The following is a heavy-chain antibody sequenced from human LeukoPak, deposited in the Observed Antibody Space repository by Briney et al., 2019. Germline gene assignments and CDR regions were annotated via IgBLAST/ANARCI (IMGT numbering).Heavy chain of an antibody. J-gene: IGHJ6*02. CDR3: ARVAAGTPVGYYYYGMDV. D-gene: IGHD6-13*01. Sequence: GASVKVSCKASGYTFTGYYMHWVRQALGQGLEWMGWINPNSGGTNYAQKFQGRVTMTRDTSISTAYMELSRLRSDDTAVYYCARVAAGTPVGYYYYGMDVWGQGTTVTVSS. CDR1: GYTFTGYY. CDR2: INPNSGGT. V-gene: IGHV1-2*02.